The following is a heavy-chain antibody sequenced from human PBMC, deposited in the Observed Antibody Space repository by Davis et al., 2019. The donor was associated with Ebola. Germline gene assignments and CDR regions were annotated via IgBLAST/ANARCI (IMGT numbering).Heavy chain of an antibody. CDR3: ARANRLSGIAARRGGGYFDY. V-gene: IGHV1-46*03. CDR1: GYTFPTYL. CDR2: ISARGDFT. J-gene: IGHJ4*02. D-gene: IGHD6-6*01. Sequence: ASVKVSCKASGYTFPTYLIHWVRQAPGQGLEYMGIISARGDFTSYAQKFQGRVTMTRDTSTSTVYMELSSLRSEDTAVYYCARANRLSGIAARRGGGYFDYWGQGTLVTVSS.